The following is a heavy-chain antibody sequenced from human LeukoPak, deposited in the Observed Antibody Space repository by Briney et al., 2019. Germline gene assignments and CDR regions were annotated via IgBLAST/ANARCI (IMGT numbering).Heavy chain of an antibody. CDR2: IYYSGST. Sequence: SETLSLTCTVSGGSISSGGYYWSWIRQHPGKGLEWIGYIYYSGSTYYNPSLKSRVTISVDTSKNQFSLKLSSVTAADTAVYYCARGKLRITMVRGVMDYWGQGTLVTVSS. V-gene: IGHV4-31*03. CDR1: GGSISSGGYY. J-gene: IGHJ4*02. D-gene: IGHD3-10*01. CDR3: ARGKLRITMVRGVMDY.